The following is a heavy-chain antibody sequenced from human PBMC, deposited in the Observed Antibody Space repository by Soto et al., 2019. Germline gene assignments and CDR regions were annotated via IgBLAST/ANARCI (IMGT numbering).Heavy chain of an antibody. CDR2: IRTKVNNYAT. J-gene: IGHJ3*02. Sequence: EVQLVESGGGLVQPGGSLKLSCAASGFTFSASAMHWVRQASGKGLEWVGRIRTKVNNYATTYAASVTGRFTISRDDSDNTAYLQMNSLKTEDTALYYCSRLITGPRRSGEAFDIWGQGTMVTVSS. CDR3: SRLITGPRRSGEAFDI. D-gene: IGHD1-20*01. CDR1: GFTFSASA. V-gene: IGHV3-73*02.